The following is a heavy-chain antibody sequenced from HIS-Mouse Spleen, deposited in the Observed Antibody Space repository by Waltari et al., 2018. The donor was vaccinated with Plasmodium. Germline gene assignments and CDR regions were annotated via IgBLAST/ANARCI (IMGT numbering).Heavy chain of an antibody. CDR1: GGTFSSYA. CDR2: TIPILGIA. CDR3: ARVGIAAAGWYFDL. D-gene: IGHD6-13*01. V-gene: IGHV1-69*04. Sequence: QVQLVQSGAEVKKPGSSVKVSCKASGGTFSSYAISWVRQAPGQGLEWMGRTIPILGIANYAQKFKGRVTITADKSTSTAYMELSSLRSEDTAVYYCARVGIAAAGWYFDLWGRGTLVTVSS. J-gene: IGHJ2*01.